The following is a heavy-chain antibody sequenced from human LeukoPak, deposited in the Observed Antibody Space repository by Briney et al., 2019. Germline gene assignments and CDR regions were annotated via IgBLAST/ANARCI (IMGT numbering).Heavy chain of an antibody. J-gene: IGHJ6*03. CDR1: GFTFSSYE. CDR2: ISSSGSTI. CDR3: ARGDGKDYDFWSGSFGVYYYYMDV. Sequence: GSLRLSCAASGFTFSSYEMNWVRQAPGKGLEWVSYISSSGSTIYYADSVKGRFTISRDNAKNSLYLQMNSLRAEDTAVYYCARGDGKDYDFWSGSFGVYYYYMDVWGKGTTVTVSS. V-gene: IGHV3-48*03. D-gene: IGHD3-3*01.